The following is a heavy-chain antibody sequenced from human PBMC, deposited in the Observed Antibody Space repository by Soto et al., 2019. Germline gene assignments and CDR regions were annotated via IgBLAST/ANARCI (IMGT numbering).Heavy chain of an antibody. J-gene: IGHJ6*02. CDR2: ISGSGGST. CDR3: TRLNQLPVGDFYYYAMDV. CDR1: GFTFGSYV. D-gene: IGHD2-2*01. V-gene: IGHV3-23*01. Sequence: SGGSLRLSCAASGFTFGSYVMNWVRQAPGKGLEWVSTISGSGGSTYYADSVEGRFTFSRDNSKNTLHLLMNSLRAEDTAVYYCTRLNQLPVGDFYYYAMDVWGQGTTVTVSS.